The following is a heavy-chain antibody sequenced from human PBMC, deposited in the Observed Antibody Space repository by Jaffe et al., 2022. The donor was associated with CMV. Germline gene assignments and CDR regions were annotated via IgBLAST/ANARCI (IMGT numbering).Heavy chain of an antibody. CDR2: IKSKTDGGTT. V-gene: IGHV3-15*01. CDR1: GFTFSNAW. CDR3: TTGINYYGSGSYYYIWMYYYYGMDV. D-gene: IGHD3-10*01. Sequence: EVQLVESGGGLVKPGGSLRLSCAASGFTFSNAWMSWVRQAPGKGLEWVGRIKSKTDGGTTDYAAPVKGRFTISRDDSKNTLYLQMNSLKTEDTAVYYCTTGINYYGSGSYYYIWMYYYYGMDVWGQGTTVTVSS. J-gene: IGHJ6*02.